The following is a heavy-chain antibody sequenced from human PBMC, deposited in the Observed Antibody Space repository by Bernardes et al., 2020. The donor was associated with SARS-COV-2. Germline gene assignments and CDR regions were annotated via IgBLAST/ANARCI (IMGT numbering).Heavy chain of an antibody. CDR3: ARRRYGDFGVDV. CDR1: DYTFTNYW. CDR2: IYPGDSDT. D-gene: IGHD4-17*01. V-gene: IGHV5-51*01. J-gene: IGHJ6*02. Sequence: GASLKISCNGADYTFTNYWICGVRPIPGKVLEWMGIIYPGDSDTKYSPSFQGLVTISADKSVNTAYLQWSSLKASDTAIYYCARRRYGDFGVDVWGQGTTVTVSS.